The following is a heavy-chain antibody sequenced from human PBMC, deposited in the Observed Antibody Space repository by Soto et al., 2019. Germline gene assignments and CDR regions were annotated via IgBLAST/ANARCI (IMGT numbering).Heavy chain of an antibody. CDR1: GFTFSASD. CDR3: ARQASYWQGGGGWLDP. Sequence: EVQLVESGGGLVQPGGSLRLSCAASGFTFSASDMHWVRQAAGKGLEWVSAIGTLHDTYYPDSVKGRFTISRDNAKNSLYLQMNSPKAGDTAVYYCARQASYWQGGGGWLDPWGQGTLVTVSS. V-gene: IGHV3-13*01. D-gene: IGHD2-8*02. CDR2: IGTLHDT. J-gene: IGHJ5*02.